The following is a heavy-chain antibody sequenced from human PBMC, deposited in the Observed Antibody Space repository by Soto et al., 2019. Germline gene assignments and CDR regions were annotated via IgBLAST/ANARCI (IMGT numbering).Heavy chain of an antibody. CDR3: ARGSVGFHYYGMDV. V-gene: IGHV1-18*01. Sequence: ASVKVSCKASGYTFTSYTITWVRQAPGQGLEWMGWINPYNSNTNYAQKLQGRVTMTTDTSTSTAYMELRSLRSDDTAVYYCARGSVGFHYYGMDVWGQGTTVTVSS. CDR1: GYTFTSYT. J-gene: IGHJ6*02. CDR2: INPYNSNT.